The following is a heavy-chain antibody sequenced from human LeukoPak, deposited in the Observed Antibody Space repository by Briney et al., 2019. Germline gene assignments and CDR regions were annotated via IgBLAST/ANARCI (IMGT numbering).Heavy chain of an antibody. D-gene: IGHD6-6*01. CDR2: IYYSGST. CDR1: GGSISNYY. CDR3: ARGNDYSSSRIDY. V-gene: IGHV4-59*01. Sequence: PSETLSLTCPVSGGSISNYYWSWLRQPPGKGLEWIGYIYYSGSTNYSPSLKSRVTISVDTSNNQFSLNLSSVTAADTAVYYCARGNDYSSSRIDYWGQGTLVTVSS. J-gene: IGHJ4*02.